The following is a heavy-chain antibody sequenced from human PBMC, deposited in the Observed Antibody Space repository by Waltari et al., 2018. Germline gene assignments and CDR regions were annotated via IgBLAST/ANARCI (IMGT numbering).Heavy chain of an antibody. CDR1: GFTVRRHY. D-gene: IGHD3-22*01. J-gene: IGHJ4*02. CDR2: IYSGGST. V-gene: IGHV3-53*01. Sequence: EVQLVESGGGLIQPGGSLRLSCAASGFTVRRHYMNWVRQAPGKGLEWVSVIYSGGSTYYADSVKGRFTISRDKSKNTLYLQMNSLRAEDTAVYYCARRNYYDSSGSDFWGQGTLVTVSS. CDR3: ARRNYYDSSGSDF.